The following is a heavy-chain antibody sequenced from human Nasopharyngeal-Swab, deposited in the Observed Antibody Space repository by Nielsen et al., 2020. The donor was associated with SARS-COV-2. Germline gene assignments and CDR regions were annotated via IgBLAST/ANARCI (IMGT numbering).Heavy chain of an antibody. V-gene: IGHV1-3*01. D-gene: IGHD6-13*01. CDR3: ANSTSSSSLRWFDP. Sequence: VGQAPGQRLEWMGWINAGNGNTKYSQKFQGRVTITRDTSASTAYMELSSLRSEDTAVYYCANSTSSSSLRWFDPWGQGTLVTVSS. J-gene: IGHJ5*02. CDR2: INAGNGNT.